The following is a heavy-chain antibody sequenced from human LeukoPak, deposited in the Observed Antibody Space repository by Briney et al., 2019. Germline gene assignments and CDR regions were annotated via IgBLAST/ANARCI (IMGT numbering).Heavy chain of an antibody. CDR3: ARALGGSTGAFDI. CDR2: ISSSSSYI. J-gene: IGHJ3*02. D-gene: IGHD3-16*01. V-gene: IGHV3-21*01. CDR1: GFTFSSYS. Sequence: KPGGSLRLSCAASGFTFSSYSMNWVRQAPGEGLQWVSYISSSSSYIDYADSVKGRFTISRDNAKNSLYLQMNSLRAEDTAVYYCARALGGSTGAFDIWGQGTMVTVSS.